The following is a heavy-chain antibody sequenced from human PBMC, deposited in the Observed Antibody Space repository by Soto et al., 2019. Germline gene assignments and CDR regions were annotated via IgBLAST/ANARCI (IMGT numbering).Heavy chain of an antibody. J-gene: IGHJ4*02. CDR2: ISYDGSLK. Sequence: QVHLVESGGGVVQPGRSLRLSCTASGFTFSSYGMSWVRQAPGKGLEWMTIISYDGSLKYYADSVKGRFTVSRDNSKNTLYLQMNCLRTDDTAADDYAKEIRSVSSPWDFDSWGQGTLVTVSS. D-gene: IGHD1-26*01. V-gene: IGHV3-30*18. CDR1: GFTFSSYG. CDR3: AKEIRSVSSPWDFDS.